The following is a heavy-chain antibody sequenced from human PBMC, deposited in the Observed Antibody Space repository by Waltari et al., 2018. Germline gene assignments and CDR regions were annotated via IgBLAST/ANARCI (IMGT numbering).Heavy chain of an antibody. CDR3: ARGAAAGTHYYYYYYMDV. Sequence: QVQLVQSGAEVKKPGSSVKVSCKASGGTFSSYAIGWVRQAPGQGLEWMGGIIPILGIANYAQKFQGRVTITADKSTSTAYMELSSLRSEDTAVYYCARGAAAGTHYYYYYYMDVWGKGTTVTVSS. J-gene: IGHJ6*03. CDR2: IIPILGIA. CDR1: GGTFSSYA. D-gene: IGHD6-13*01. V-gene: IGHV1-69*10.